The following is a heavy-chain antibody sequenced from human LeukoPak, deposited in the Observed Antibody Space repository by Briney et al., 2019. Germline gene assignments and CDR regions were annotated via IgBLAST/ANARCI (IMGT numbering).Heavy chain of an antibody. D-gene: IGHD3-10*01. J-gene: IGHJ4*02. CDR1: GGSISSYY. V-gene: IGHV4-59*01. CDR2: IYYSGST. CDR3: ARGGGYFDY. Sequence: PSETLSLTCTVSGGSISSYYWSWIRQPPGKGLEWIGYIYYSGSTNYNTSLKSRVTISVDTSKNQFSLKLSSVTAADTAVYYCARGGGYFDYRGQGTLVTVSS.